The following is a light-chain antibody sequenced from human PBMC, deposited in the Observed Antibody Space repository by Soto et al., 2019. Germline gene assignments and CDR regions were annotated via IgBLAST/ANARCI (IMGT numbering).Light chain of an antibody. J-gene: IGKJ1*01. Sequence: DIQMTQSPSSLSASVGDRVTITCRASQDIRNYLNWYQQKPGKAPEVLINAASSLQSGVPSRFSGSASGTDFTLTISSLRPGDFATYYCQQSYSTVWTFGQGTKVEIK. CDR3: QQSYSTVWT. CDR2: AAS. V-gene: IGKV1-39*01. CDR1: QDIRNY.